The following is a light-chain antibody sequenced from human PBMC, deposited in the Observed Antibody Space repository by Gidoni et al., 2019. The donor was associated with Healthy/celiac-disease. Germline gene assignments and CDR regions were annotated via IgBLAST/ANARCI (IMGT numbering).Light chain of an antibody. V-gene: IGKV1-16*02. CDR1: QGNY. CDR3: QQYNRYPLT. CDR2: AAS. J-gene: IGKJ4*01. Sequence: IQMTQSPSSLSASVGDRVTITCRASQGNYLAWFQQKPGKAPKSLIYAASSLQSGVPSKFSGSGSGTDFTLTIRSLQPEDFATYYCQQYNRYPLTFGGGTKVEIK.